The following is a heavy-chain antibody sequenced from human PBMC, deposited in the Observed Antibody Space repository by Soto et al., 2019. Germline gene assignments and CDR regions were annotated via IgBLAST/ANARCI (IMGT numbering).Heavy chain of an antibody. J-gene: IGHJ4*02. D-gene: IGHD3-16*01. CDR3: ARLPGGTYDRLYY. CDR2: IDPSDSYT. V-gene: IGHV5-10-1*01. CDR1: GYSFTSYW. Sequence: GESLKISCKGSGYSFTSYWISWVRQMPVKGLEWMGRIDPSDSYTNYSPSFQGHVTISADKSISTASLQWSSLKASDTAMYYCARLPGGTYDRLYYWGQGTLVTVSS.